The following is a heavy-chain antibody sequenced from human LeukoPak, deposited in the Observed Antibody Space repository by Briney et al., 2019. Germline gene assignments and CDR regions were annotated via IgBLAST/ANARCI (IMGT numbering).Heavy chain of an antibody. CDR1: GGSISSYY. Sequence: SETLSLTCTVSGGSISSYYWSWIRQPPGKGLEWIGYIYYSGSTNYNPALKSRVTISVDTSKNQFSLKLSSVTAADTAVYYCARAPPHSSGWYGRGHWFDPWGQGTLVTVSS. D-gene: IGHD6-19*01. CDR2: IYYSGST. V-gene: IGHV4-59*12. J-gene: IGHJ5*02. CDR3: ARAPPHSSGWYGRGHWFDP.